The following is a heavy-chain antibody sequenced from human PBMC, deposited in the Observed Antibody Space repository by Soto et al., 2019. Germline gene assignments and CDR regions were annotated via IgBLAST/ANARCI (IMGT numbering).Heavy chain of an antibody. Sequence: SVKVSCKASGGTFSSYAISWVRQAPGQGLEWMGGIIPIFGTADYAQKFQGRVTITADESTSTAYMELSSLRSEDTAVYYCARGYYDSSGYYLPTVYYYYYYGMDVWGQGTTVTVSS. J-gene: IGHJ6*02. V-gene: IGHV1-69*13. CDR2: IIPIFGTA. CDR3: ARGYYDSSGYYLPTVYYYYYYGMDV. CDR1: GGTFSSYA. D-gene: IGHD3-22*01.